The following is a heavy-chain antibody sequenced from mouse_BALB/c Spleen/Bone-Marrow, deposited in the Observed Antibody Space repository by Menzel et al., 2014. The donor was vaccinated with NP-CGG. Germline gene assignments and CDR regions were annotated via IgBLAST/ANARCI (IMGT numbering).Heavy chain of an antibody. D-gene: IGHD2-3*01. CDR2: ISNGGGST. V-gene: IGHV5-12*02. J-gene: IGHJ3*01. CDR1: GFTFSDYY. CDR3: ARHDGYRTWFAY. Sequence: EVKLVESGGGLVQPGGSLKLSCATSGFTFSDYYMYWVRQTPEKRLEWVAYISNGGGSTYYPDTVKGRFTISRDNAKNTLYLQMSRLKSEDTAMYYCARHDGYRTWFAYWGQRTLITVSA.